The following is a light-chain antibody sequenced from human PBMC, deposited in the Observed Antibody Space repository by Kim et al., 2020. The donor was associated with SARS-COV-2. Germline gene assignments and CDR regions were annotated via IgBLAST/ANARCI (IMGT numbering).Light chain of an antibody. Sequence: LSLSPGERPTLSGRSSQTVTSNYLAGYQQKPGQAPRLLIYGASSRATGIPDRFSGSGSGTDFTLTISRLEPEDVAVYYCQQYGRTFGQGNKVDIK. CDR3: QQYGRT. J-gene: IGKJ1*01. CDR2: GAS. V-gene: IGKV3-20*01. CDR1: QTVTSNY.